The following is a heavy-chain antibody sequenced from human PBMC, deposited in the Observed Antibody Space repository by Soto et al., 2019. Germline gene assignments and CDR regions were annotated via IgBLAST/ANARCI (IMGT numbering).Heavy chain of an antibody. Sequence: GGSLRLSCAASGFAFSSHPLSWVRQAPERGLEWVSGISDGGDLTYNADSVKGRFTISRDNSKNILFLQMNSLRPEDTALYYWAKRAFGSSRSFALWGQGTMVTVSS. CDR2: ISDGGDLT. CDR1: GFAFSSHP. J-gene: IGHJ3*01. CDR3: AKRAFGSSRSFAL. V-gene: IGHV3-23*01. D-gene: IGHD6-6*01.